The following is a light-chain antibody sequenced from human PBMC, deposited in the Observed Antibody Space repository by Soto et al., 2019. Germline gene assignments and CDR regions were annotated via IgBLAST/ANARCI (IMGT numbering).Light chain of an antibody. CDR2: GAA. V-gene: IGKV3-15*01. J-gene: IGKJ1*01. CDR1: LSVCSS. CDR3: QQYNHLPPWT. Sequence: EILLTPSPANMSESPGERAILSCRASLSVCSSLAGYQQKPGHAPRLLIYGAATSATAILARFSGSGSWTEFTPTISSLQAEDVAVVYCQQYNHLPPWTFGQGTKVDIK.